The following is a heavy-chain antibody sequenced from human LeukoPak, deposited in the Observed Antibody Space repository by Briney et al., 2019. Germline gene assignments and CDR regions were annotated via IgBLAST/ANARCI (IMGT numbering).Heavy chain of an antibody. J-gene: IGHJ6*03. Sequence: PSETLSLTCTVSGDSISSYYWSWIRQPAGKGLEWIGRIYASGSTNYNPSLKSRVTMSVDTSKNLFSLKLTSVTAADTAVYYCARDGGYCSGVTCYNHNYMDVWGKGTTVTISS. CDR2: IYASGST. V-gene: IGHV4-4*07. CDR1: GDSISSYY. CDR3: ARDGGYCSGVTCYNHNYMDV. D-gene: IGHD2-15*01.